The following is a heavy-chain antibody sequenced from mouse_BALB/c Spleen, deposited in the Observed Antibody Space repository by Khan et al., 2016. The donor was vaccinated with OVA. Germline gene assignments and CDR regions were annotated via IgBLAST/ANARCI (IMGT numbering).Heavy chain of an antibody. V-gene: IGHV7-3*02. CDR1: GFTFTDYY. J-gene: IGHJ2*01. Sequence: EVELVESGGGLVQVGGSLRLSCATSGFTFTDYYMTWVRQPPGKALEWEGFIRNKANGYTTEYSASVKGRFTISRDNSQSILYLQMYTLRTEDSATYYCARDRGGLLFDYWGQGTTLTVSS. CDR2: IRNKANGYTT. CDR3: ARDRGGLLFDY. D-gene: IGHD2-13*01.